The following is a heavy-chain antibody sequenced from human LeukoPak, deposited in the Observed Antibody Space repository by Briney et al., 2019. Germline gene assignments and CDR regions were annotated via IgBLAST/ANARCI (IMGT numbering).Heavy chain of an antibody. J-gene: IGHJ4*02. CDR2: IMTTGTDT. CDR3: TKGTGSSDSYFDY. D-gene: IGHD1-26*01. CDR1: GFPFSNSA. Sequence: PGGSLRLSCAASGFPFSNSAMRWVRQAPGMGLEWASPIMTTGTDTYYADSVKGRFTISRDNSKNTLYLQMNSLRAEDTAIYYCTKGTGSSDSYFDYWGQGALVTVSS. V-gene: IGHV3-23*01.